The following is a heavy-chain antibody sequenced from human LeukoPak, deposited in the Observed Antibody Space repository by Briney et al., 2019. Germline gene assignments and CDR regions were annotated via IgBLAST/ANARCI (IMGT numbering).Heavy chain of an antibody. D-gene: IGHD5-24*01. CDR2: ISGSGGST. V-gene: IGHV3-23*01. Sequence: PGGSLRLSCAASGFTFSSYAMSWVRQAPGKGLEWVSIISGSGGSTYYAVSVKGRFTISRDNSKNTLYLQMNSLRAEDTAVYYCAKYRLGGGYNPFDYWGLGTLVTVSS. CDR3: AKYRLGGGYNPFDY. CDR1: GFTFSSYA. J-gene: IGHJ4*02.